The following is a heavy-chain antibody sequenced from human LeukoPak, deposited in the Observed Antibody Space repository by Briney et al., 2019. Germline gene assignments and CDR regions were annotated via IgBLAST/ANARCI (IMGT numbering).Heavy chain of an antibody. CDR3: ARGKEVITMLRGLKPGYYFDY. D-gene: IGHD3-10*01. Sequence: SETLSLTCTVSGYSISSTYYWGWIRQPPGKGLEWIGYIHYSGSTKYKSSLKSRVTISVDTSKNQFSLKLNSVTAADTAVYYCARGKEVITMLRGLKPGYYFDYWGQGTLVTVSS. V-gene: IGHV4-59*01. J-gene: IGHJ4*02. CDR2: IHYSGST. CDR1: GYSISSTYY.